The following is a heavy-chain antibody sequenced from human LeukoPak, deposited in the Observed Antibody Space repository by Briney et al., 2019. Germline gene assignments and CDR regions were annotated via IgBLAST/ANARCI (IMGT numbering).Heavy chain of an antibody. V-gene: IGHV3-11*01. CDR2: ISSSGSPI. Sequence: PGGSLRLSCAASGFTFSDYYLNWIRQAPGKGLEWVSYISSSGSPISYADSVKGRFTISRDNAENSLYLQMNSLRAEDTAVYYCARVRSAYQYGMDVWGQGTTVTVSS. CDR1: GFTFSDYY. CDR3: ARVRSAYQYGMDV. D-gene: IGHD2-2*01. J-gene: IGHJ6*02.